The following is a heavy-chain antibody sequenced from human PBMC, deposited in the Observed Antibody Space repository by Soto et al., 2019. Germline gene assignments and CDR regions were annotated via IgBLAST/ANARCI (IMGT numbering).Heavy chain of an antibody. CDR1: GGSISSGGYY. J-gene: IGHJ5*02. CDR2: IYYSGST. D-gene: IGHD2-2*01. CDR3: AREGPYCSSTSCYRSWFDP. V-gene: IGHV4-31*03. Sequence: SETLSLTCTVSGGSISSGGYYWSWIRQHPGKGLEWIGYIYYSGSTYYNPSLKSRVTISVDTSKNQFSLKLSSVTAADTAVYYCAREGPYCSSTSCYRSWFDPWGQGTLVTVSS.